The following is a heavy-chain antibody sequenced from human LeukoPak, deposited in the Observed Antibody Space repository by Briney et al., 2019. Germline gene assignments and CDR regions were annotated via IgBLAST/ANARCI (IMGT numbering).Heavy chain of an antibody. V-gene: IGHV3-7*01. J-gene: IGHJ4*02. Sequence: GGSLRLSCAASGFTFSSYWMSWVRQAPGKGLEWVANIKQDGSEKYYVDSVKGRFTISRDNAKNSLYLQMNSLRAEDTAVYYCAKGMSGEGKGGLIHWGQGTLVTVSS. CDR3: AKGMSGEGKGGLIH. CDR2: IKQDGSEK. CDR1: GFTFSSYW. D-gene: IGHD3-10*01.